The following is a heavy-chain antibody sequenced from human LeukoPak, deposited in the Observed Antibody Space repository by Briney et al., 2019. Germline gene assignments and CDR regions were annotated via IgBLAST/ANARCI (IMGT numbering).Heavy chain of an antibody. V-gene: IGHV1-18*01. CDR2: ISAYNGNT. D-gene: IGHD1-26*01. CDR3: ARPEIKIVGATGYYYGMDV. J-gene: IGHJ6*02. Sequence: ASVKVSCKASGYTFTSYGISWVRQAPGKGLEWMGCISAYNGNTNYAQKLQGRVTMTTDTSTSTAYMELRSLRSDDTAVYYCARPEIKIVGATGYYYGMDVWGQGTTVTVSS. CDR1: GYTFTSYG.